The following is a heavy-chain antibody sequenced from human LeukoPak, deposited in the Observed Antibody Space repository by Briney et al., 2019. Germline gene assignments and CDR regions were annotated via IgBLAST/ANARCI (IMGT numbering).Heavy chain of an antibody. J-gene: IGHJ1*01. CDR3: ATCHCTNGVCYGECEYFQH. V-gene: IGHV1-18*01. Sequence: ASVKVSCKASGYTFTSYGISWVRQAPGQGLEWMGWISPYTGNTNYAQKFQGGVIVTTDTSTSTAYMELRSLRSDDTAVYYCATCHCTNGVCYGECEYFQHWGQGTLVTVSS. CDR1: GYTFTSYG. D-gene: IGHD2-8*01. CDR2: ISPYTGNT.